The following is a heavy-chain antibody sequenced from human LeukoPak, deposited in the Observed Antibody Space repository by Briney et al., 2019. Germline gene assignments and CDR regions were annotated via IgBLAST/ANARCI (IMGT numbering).Heavy chain of an antibody. V-gene: IGHV3-21*01. CDR3: ARDIKNIVVVPAARNDAFDI. CDR2: ISSTSSYI. D-gene: IGHD2-2*01. J-gene: IGHJ3*02. Sequence: GGSLRLSCAASGFTFSSYSMNGVRQAPGKGLEWVSSISSTSSYIYYADSVKGRLTISRDNAESSLYLQMNSLRVEDTAVYHCARDIKNIVVVPAARNDAFDIWGQGTMVTVSP. CDR1: GFTFSSYS.